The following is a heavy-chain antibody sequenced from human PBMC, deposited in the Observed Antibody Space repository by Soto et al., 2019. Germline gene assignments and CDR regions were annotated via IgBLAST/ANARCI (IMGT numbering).Heavy chain of an antibody. D-gene: IGHD3-16*01. Sequence: SETLSLTCAVSGVSITTNGYSWSWIRQPPGKGLEWIGYIYPSGTIFYNPSLNSRVTISADTSNNQFSLKLTSVTAADTAVYFCATYTAFAKYYFDYWGRGALVTVSS. V-gene: IGHV4-30-2*01. CDR2: IYPSGTI. J-gene: IGHJ4*02. CDR1: GVSITTNGYS. CDR3: ATYTAFAKYYFDY.